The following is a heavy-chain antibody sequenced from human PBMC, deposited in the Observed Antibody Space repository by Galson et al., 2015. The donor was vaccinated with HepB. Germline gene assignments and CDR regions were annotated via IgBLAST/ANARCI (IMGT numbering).Heavy chain of an antibody. Sequence: SVKVSCKASGYTFTSYGISWVRQAPGQGLEWMGWISAYNGNTNYAQKPQGRVTMTTDTSTSTAYMELRSLRSDDTAVYYCMARAVVTAMDYFDYWGQGTLVTVSS. CDR2: ISAYNGNT. V-gene: IGHV1-18*04. CDR3: MARAVVTAMDYFDY. J-gene: IGHJ4*02. CDR1: GYTFTSYG. D-gene: IGHD2-21*02.